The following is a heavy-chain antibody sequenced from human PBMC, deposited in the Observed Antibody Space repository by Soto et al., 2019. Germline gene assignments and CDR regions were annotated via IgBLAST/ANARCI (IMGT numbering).Heavy chain of an antibody. J-gene: IGHJ4*02. D-gene: IGHD4-17*01. CDR1: GFTFSSYS. V-gene: IGHV3-48*01. CDR2: ISSSSSTI. Sequence: GGSLRLSCAASGFTFSSYSMNWVRQAPGKGLEWVSYISSSSSTIYYADSVKGRFTISRDNAKNSLYLQMNSLRAEDTAVYYCASDIYGDRDYWGQGTLVTVSS. CDR3: ASDIYGDRDY.